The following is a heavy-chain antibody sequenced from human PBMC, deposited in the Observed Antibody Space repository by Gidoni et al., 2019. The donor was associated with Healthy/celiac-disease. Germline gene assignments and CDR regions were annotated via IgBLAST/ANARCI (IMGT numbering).Heavy chain of an antibody. D-gene: IGHD2-2*01. CDR1: GFIFSSYS. Sequence: EVQLVESGGGLVKPGGSLSLSCAASGFIFSSYSMNWFRQAPGKGLEWVSSISSSSSYIYYADSVKGRFTISRDNAKNSLYLQMNSLRAEDTAVYYCARETGIVVVPAGLYYYYYMDVWGKGTTVTVSS. CDR3: ARETGIVVVPAGLYYYYYMDV. J-gene: IGHJ6*03. CDR2: ISSSSSYI. V-gene: IGHV3-21*01.